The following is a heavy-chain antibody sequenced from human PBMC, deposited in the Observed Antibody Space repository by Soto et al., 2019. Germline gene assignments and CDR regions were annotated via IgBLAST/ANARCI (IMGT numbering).Heavy chain of an antibody. D-gene: IGHD3-3*01. Sequence: SETLSLTCPVYGGSFSCYYWSWIRQPPGKGLEWIGEINHSGSTNYNPSLKSRVTISVDTSKNQFSLKLSSVTAADTAVYYCASLYYDFWSRSRKPPMYWGPGTLVTVSS. CDR2: INHSGST. J-gene: IGHJ4*02. CDR1: GGSFSCYY. CDR3: ASLYYDFWSRSRKPPMY. V-gene: IGHV4-34*01.